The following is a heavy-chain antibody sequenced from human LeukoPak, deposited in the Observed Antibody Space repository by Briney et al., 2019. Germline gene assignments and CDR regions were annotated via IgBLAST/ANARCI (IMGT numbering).Heavy chain of an antibody. Sequence: GGSLRLSCAASGFTFSDYGMHWVGQAPGKGLEWVAFMQYDGSNKYYADSVKGRFTISRDNSKNTLYLQMHSLRAEDTAVYYCAKDGDTMSGTYYYDMDVWGKGTTVTIS. CDR3: AKDGDTMSGTYYYDMDV. V-gene: IGHV3-30*02. D-gene: IGHD1-26*01. CDR2: MQYDGSNK. CDR1: GFTFSDYG. J-gene: IGHJ6*03.